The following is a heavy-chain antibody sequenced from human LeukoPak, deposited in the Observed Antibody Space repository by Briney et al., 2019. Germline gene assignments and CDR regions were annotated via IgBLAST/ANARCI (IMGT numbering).Heavy chain of an antibody. CDR1: GVSISTYS. Sequence: SETLSLTCTVSGVSISTYSWSWIRQPPGKGLEWIWYISYSGSTSYNPSLRSRVTISVDTSKNQFSLKLSSVTAADTAVYYCATDGNFDLWGRGTLVTVSS. CDR2: ISYSGST. CDR3: ATDGNFDL. J-gene: IGHJ2*01. D-gene: IGHD1-26*01. V-gene: IGHV4-59*01.